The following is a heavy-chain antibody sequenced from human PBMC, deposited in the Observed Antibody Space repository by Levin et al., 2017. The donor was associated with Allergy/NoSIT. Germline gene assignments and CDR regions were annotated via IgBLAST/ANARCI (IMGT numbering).Heavy chain of an antibody. D-gene: IGHD2/OR15-2a*01. V-gene: IGHV3-49*03. CDR3: ARGPSITFRNYYGMDV. CDR2: IRSQAYGGTT. J-gene: IGHJ6*02. CDR1: GFTFGDNA. Sequence: GESLKISCTGSGFTFGDNAIVWFRQAPGMGLEWVCLIRSQAYGGTTEYRASVTGRFTISRDDSKIIAYLQMNTLKTEDTAVYYCARGPSITFRNYYGMDVWGQGTTVTVSS.